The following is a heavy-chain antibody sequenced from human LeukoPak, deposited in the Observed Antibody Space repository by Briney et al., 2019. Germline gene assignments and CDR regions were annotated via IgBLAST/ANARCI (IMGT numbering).Heavy chain of an antibody. CDR2: ISAYNGNT. CDR3: ARPNYDYVWGSYRHSTEYYFDY. D-gene: IGHD3-16*02. CDR1: GGTFSSYA. J-gene: IGHJ4*02. Sequence: ASVKVSCKASGGTFSSYAISWVRQAPGQGLEWMGWISAYNGNTNYAQKLQGRVTMTTDTSTSTAYMELRSLRSDDTAVYYCARPNYDYVWGSYRHSTEYYFDYWGQGTLVTVSS. V-gene: IGHV1-18*01.